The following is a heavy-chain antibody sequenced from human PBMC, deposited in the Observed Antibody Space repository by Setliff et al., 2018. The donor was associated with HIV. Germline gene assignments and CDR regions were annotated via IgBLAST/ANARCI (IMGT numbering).Heavy chain of an antibody. CDR3: SASISNSQDYYYYYMDV. V-gene: IGHV3-53*05. J-gene: IGHJ6*03. CDR1: GFTVSSNY. Sequence: GGSLRLSCAASGFTVSSNYMSWVRQAPGKGLEWVSAISGSGGSTYHADSVRGRFTISRDNSKNTLYLQMNSLRSEDTAVYYCSASISNSQDYYYYYMDVWGKGTTVTVS. CDR2: ISGSGGST. D-gene: IGHD1-1*01.